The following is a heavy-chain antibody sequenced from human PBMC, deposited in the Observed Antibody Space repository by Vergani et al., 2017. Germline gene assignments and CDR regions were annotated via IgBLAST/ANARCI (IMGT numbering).Heavy chain of an antibody. V-gene: IGHV3-30*03. Sequence: QVQLVESGGGVVQPGRSLRLSCAASGVTFSSYGMHWVRQAPGKGLEWVAVLSYDASRKYYADSVKGRFTISRDNSKNTLFLQMNSLRAEDTAVYYCARDSITGTEGEGYWGQGTLVTVSS. D-gene: IGHD1-7*01. CDR1: GVTFSSYG. J-gene: IGHJ4*02. CDR2: LSYDASRK. CDR3: ARDSITGTEGEGY.